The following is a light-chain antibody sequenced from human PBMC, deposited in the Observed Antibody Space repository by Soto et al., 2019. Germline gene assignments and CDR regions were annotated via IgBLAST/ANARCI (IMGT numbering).Light chain of an antibody. J-gene: IGKJ3*01. V-gene: IGKV3-11*01. Sequence: EIVLTQSPATLSLSPGERATLSCRASQSISSYLAWYQQKPGQAPRLLIYDASNRATGIPARFSGSGSGTDFTPTISSLEPADFAVYYCQQRSNWPLTFGPGTKVDIK. CDR1: QSISSY. CDR2: DAS. CDR3: QQRSNWPLT.